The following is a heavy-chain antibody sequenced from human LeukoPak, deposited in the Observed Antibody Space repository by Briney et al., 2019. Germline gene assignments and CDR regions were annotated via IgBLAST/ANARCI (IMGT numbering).Heavy chain of an antibody. CDR2: IYHSGST. Sequence: SETLSLTCAASGYSITTGRYWGWIRQPPGKGLEGVGVIYHSGSTYYNPSLKSRVTISVDTSKNQFSLNLRSVTAADTAVYYCARSLSTAGIDYWGQGTQVTVSS. V-gene: IGHV4-38-2*01. J-gene: IGHJ4*02. CDR3: ARSLSTAGIDY. D-gene: IGHD2-2*01. CDR1: GYSITTGRY.